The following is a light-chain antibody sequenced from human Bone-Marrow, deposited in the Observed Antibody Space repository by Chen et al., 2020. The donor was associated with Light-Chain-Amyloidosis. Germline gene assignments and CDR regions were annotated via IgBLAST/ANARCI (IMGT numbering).Light chain of an antibody. CDR3: SSYTSTNTLV. V-gene: IGLV2-14*01. CDR1: SSEVGGDNH. Sequence: SALPRPASWSGSPGHSITISSTGTSSEVGGDNHVSWYQQHPDKAPKLTIYEVTNRPSWVPDRFSGSKSDNTASLTISGLQTEDEADYFCSSYTSTNTLVFGSGTRVTVL. CDR2: EVT. J-gene: IGLJ1*01.